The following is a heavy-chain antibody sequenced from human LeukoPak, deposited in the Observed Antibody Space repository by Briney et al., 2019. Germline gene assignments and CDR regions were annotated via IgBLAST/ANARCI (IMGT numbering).Heavy chain of an antibody. CDR1: GFTFRRYS. CDR2: VNNDGSAT. V-gene: IGHV3-74*01. J-gene: IGHJ4*02. CDR3: TSFFETN. Sequence: GGSLRLSCAASGFTFRRYSMNWIRQAPGKGLVWVSHVNNDGSATSYADSVKGRFTISRDSAKNTVYLHMNSLRVEDTAAYYCTSFFETNWGQGTLVTVSS. D-gene: IGHD2/OR15-2a*01.